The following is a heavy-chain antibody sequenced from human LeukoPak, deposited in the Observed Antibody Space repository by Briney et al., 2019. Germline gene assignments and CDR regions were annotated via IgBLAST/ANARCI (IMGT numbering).Heavy chain of an antibody. CDR2: IGTAGDT. J-gene: IGHJ3*02. CDR1: GFTFSSYD. V-gene: IGHV3-13*01. Sequence: GGSLRLSCAASGFTFSSYDMHWVRQATGKGLEWVSAIGTAGDTYYPGSVKGRFTISRENAKNSLYLQMNSLRAGDTAVYYCARNGYIRGLFDIWGQGTMVTVSS. D-gene: IGHD3-16*02. CDR3: ARNGYIRGLFDI.